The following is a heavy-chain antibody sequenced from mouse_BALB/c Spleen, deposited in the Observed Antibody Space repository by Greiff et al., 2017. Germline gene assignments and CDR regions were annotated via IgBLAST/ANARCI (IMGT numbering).Heavy chain of an antibody. J-gene: IGHJ3*01. D-gene: IGHD5-5*01. Sequence: EVKVVESGGGLVQPGGSRKLSCAASGFTFSSYTMSWVRQTPEKRLEWVATISSGGGNTYYPDSVKGRFTISRDNAKNNLYLQMSSLRSEDTALYYCANYPFAYWGQGTLVTVSA. CDR1: GFTFSSYT. CDR2: ISSGGGNT. V-gene: IGHV5-9*03. CDR3: ANYPFAY.